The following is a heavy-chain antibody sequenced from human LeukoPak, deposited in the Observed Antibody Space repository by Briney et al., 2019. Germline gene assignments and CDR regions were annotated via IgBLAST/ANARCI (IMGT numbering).Heavy chain of an antibody. V-gene: IGHV4-59*01. J-gene: IGHJ6*04. Sequence: SRSTNYNPSLKSRVPISVDTSKNQFSLKLSSVTAADTAVYYCARVRRYDFWSGYYEYMDVWGKGTTVTVSS. CDR3: ARVRRYDFWSGYYEYMDV. CDR2: SRST. D-gene: IGHD3-3*01.